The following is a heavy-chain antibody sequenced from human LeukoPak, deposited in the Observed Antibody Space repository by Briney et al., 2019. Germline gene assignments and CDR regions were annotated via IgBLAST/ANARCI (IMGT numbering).Heavy chain of an antibody. CDR2: IRTKAYGGAP. J-gene: IGHJ4*02. D-gene: IGHD3-3*01. CDR3: TRKSGVIIVFDH. V-gene: IGHV3-49*03. CDR1: GFSLGGYT. Sequence: GGSLRLSCSGSGFSLGGYTMNWFRPAPGKGLEWVGFIRTKAYGGAPEYAASVKGRFTISRDDSESIAYLQMNSLKTEDTAVYFCTRKSGVIIVFDHWGQGTLVTVSS.